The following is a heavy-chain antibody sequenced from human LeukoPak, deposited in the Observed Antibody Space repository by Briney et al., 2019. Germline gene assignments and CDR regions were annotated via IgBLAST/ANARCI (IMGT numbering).Heavy chain of an antibody. D-gene: IGHD6-19*01. J-gene: IGHJ4*02. V-gene: IGHV1-2*06. CDR1: GYTFPGYY. Sequence: ASVTVSCKASGYTFPGYYMHWVRQAPGQGLEWMGRINPNSGGTNYAQKFQGRVTMTRDTSISTAYMELSRLRSDDTAVYYCARADSSGWNTYWGQGTLVTVSS. CDR3: ARADSSGWNTY. CDR2: INPNSGGT.